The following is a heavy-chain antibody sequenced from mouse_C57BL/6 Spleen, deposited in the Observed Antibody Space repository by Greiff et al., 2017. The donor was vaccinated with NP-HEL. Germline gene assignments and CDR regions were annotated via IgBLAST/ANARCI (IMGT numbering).Heavy chain of an antibody. J-gene: IGHJ4*01. CDR2: INPYNGGT. Sequence: EVQLQQSGPVLVKPGASVKMSCKASGYTFTDYYMNWVKQSPGKSLEWIGVINPYNGGTIYNQKVKGKATLAVDKSSSTAYRELNSLTSEDPAVYYSARTGYYAMDDWGQGTSVTVAS. CDR3: ARTGYYAMDD. CDR1: GYTFTDYY. V-gene: IGHV1-19*01.